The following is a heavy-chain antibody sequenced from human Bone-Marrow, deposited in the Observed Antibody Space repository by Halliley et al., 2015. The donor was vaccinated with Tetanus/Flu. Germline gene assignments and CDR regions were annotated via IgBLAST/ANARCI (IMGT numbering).Heavy chain of an antibody. D-gene: IGHD3-16*01. J-gene: IGHJ1*01. CDR3: STYAYDETNYVEF. V-gene: IGHV3-15*01. CDR2: IKGKTEGGTT. CDR1: GFPFTDAW. Sequence: SLRLSCEASGFPFTDAWMSWVRQAPGKGLEWVGRIKGKTEGGTTDYAAPVKGRFTISRDDSKSMLYLQMNSLKTEDTAIYYCSTYAYDETNYVEFWGHGSLVSVSS.